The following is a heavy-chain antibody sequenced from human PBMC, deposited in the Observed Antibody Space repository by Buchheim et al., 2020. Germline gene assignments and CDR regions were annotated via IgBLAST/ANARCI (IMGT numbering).Heavy chain of an antibody. CDR1: GFTFSSYG. V-gene: IGHV3-33*01. CDR2: IWYDGSNK. D-gene: IGHD4-11*01. Sequence: QVQLVESGGGVVQPGRSLRLSCAASGFTFSSYGMHWVRQAPGKGLEWVAVIWYDGSNKYYADSVKGRFTISRDNSKNTLYLQMNSLRAEDTAVYYCARDPTVTTWDCGYYGMDVWGQGT. J-gene: IGHJ6*02. CDR3: ARDPTVTTWDCGYYGMDV.